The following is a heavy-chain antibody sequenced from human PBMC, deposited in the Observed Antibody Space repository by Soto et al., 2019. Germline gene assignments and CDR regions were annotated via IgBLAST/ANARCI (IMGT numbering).Heavy chain of an antibody. V-gene: IGHV2-5*01. J-gene: IGHJ4*02. CDR2: ISWKDEK. D-gene: IGHD1-26*01. CDR1: GFSLITILAC. CDR3: AHRYGGNYYRWYFDS. Sequence: DSGPTLVNPTQTLTVTFTFSGFSLITILACVGWIRQSPGKAPEWLALISWKDEKRYNPGLKSRLTITKDTSKNQVVLTMTDLDPVDTATYFCAHRYGGNYYRWYFDSWGQGTLVTVSS.